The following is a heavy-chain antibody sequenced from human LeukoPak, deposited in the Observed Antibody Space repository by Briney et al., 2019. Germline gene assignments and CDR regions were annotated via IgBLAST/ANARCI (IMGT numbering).Heavy chain of an antibody. Sequence: GGSLRLSCAASGFTFDDYGMSWVRQAPGKGLEWVSGINWNGGSTGYADSVKGRFTISRDNAKNSLYLQMNSLRAEDTALYYCARDKNLGDCGSRSCYGVWPFDIWGQGTMVTVSS. J-gene: IGHJ3*02. V-gene: IGHV3-20*04. CDR1: GFTFDDYG. CDR3: ARDKNLGDCGSRSCYGVWPFDI. D-gene: IGHD2-2*01. CDR2: INWNGGST.